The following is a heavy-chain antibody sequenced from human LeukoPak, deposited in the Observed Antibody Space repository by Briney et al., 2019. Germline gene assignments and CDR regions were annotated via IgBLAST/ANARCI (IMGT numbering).Heavy chain of an antibody. D-gene: IGHD3-9*01. CDR2: INPNSGGT. Sequence: ASVKVSCKASGYTFTGYYMHWVRQAPGQGLEWMGWINPNSGGTNYAQKFQGRVTMTRDTSISTAYMELSRLRSEDTAVYYCARGLLWGYDILTGYYTSHRARYYYYYYMDVWGKGTTVTVSS. CDR1: GYTFTGYY. CDR3: ARGLLWGYDILTGYYTSHRARYYYYYYMDV. J-gene: IGHJ6*03. V-gene: IGHV1-2*02.